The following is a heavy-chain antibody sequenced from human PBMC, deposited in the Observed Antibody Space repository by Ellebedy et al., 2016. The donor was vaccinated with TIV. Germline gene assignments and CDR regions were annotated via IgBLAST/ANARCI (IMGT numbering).Heavy chain of an antibody. D-gene: IGHD1-26*01. CDR3: SRDRGVGAAPFDY. CDR2: IRSSSSYT. J-gene: IGHJ4*02. CDR1: GFTFSDYY. Sequence: GESLKIFCASSGFTFSDYYMSWIRQAPGKGLEWVSYIRSSSSYTKYADSVKGRFTISRDTTKNSLYLQMNSLRAEDTAVYYCSRDRGVGAAPFDYWGQGTLVTVSS. V-gene: IGHV3-11*06.